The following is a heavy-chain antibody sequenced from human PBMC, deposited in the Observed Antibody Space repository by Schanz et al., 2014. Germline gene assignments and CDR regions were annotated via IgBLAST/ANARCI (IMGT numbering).Heavy chain of an antibody. J-gene: IGHJ4*02. CDR1: GFTFSTYA. CDR3: ARLDSSSWYPRY. CDR2: ISSTSSYI. V-gene: IGHV3-21*04. D-gene: IGHD6-13*01. Sequence: VQLLQSGGALVQPGGSLRLSCSASGFTFSTYAMSWARQAPGKGLEWVSSISSTSSYIFYADSVKGRFTISRDNGKKSMYLQMNSLRAEDTAVYYCARLDSSSWYPRYWGQGTLVTVSS.